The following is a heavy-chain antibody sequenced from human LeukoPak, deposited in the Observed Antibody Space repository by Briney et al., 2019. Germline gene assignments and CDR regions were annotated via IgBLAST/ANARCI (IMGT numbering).Heavy chain of an antibody. CDR2: LSSSGSAF. CDR3: ARSARLMKGVVEVTALDD. V-gene: IGHV3-48*03. J-gene: IGHJ4*02. Sequence: GGSLRLSCEDSGFTFRSYEMNWVRQAPGRGLEWIAYLSSSGSAFSYADSVKGRFTIARDSAKNSVYLEMNSLRADDTAVYYCARSARLMKGVVEVTALDDWGQGTLVTVSS. CDR1: GFTFRSYE. D-gene: IGHD3-3*01.